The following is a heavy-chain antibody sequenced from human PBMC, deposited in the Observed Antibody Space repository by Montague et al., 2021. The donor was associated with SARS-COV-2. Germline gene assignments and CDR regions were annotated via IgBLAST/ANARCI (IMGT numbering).Heavy chain of an antibody. V-gene: IGHV3-7*03. J-gene: IGHJ6*02. Sequence: SLRLSCVAYGFTFSSYWMSWVRQTPVKGLEWVANIKPDGGEKHYXDSXQGRFTISRDSAKNSLNLQMDSLRAEDTALYYCARDSRIVGATGGMDVWGQGTTVIVSS. CDR2: IKPDGGEK. D-gene: IGHD1-26*01. CDR1: GFTFSSYW. CDR3: ARDSRIVGATGGMDV.